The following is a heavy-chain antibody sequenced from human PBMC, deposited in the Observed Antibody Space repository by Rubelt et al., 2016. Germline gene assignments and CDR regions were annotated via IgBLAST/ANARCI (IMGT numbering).Heavy chain of an antibody. CDR1: GGSFSGYY. V-gene: IGHV4-34*01. J-gene: IGHJ6*02. Sequence: QVQLQQWGAGLLKPSETLSLTCAVYGGSFSGYYWSWIRQPPGKGLEWIGEINHSGSTNYNPALQSRVTISVDRSKNQFSLKLSSVTAADTAVYYCAREDWNPSSYVWGQGTTVTVSS. CDR3: AREDWNPSSYV. CDR2: INHSGST. D-gene: IGHD1-1*01.